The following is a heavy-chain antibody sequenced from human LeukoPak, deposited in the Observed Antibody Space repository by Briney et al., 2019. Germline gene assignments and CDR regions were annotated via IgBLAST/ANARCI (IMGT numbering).Heavy chain of an antibody. J-gene: IGHJ4*02. CDR3: AGIYDYVWGSYRYYFDY. V-gene: IGHV1-18*01. CDR2: ISAYNGNT. D-gene: IGHD3-16*02. CDR1: GYTFTSYG. Sequence: ASVKVSCTASGYTFTSYGISWVRQAPGQGLEWMGWISAYNGNTNYAQKLQGRVTMTTDTSTSTAYMELRSLRSDDTAVYYCAGIYDYVWGSYRYYFDYWGQGTLVTVSS.